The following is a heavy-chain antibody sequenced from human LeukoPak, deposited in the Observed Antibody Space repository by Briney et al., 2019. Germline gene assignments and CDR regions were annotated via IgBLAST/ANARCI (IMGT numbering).Heavy chain of an antibody. J-gene: IGHJ6*03. V-gene: IGHV3-7*01. CDR2: IKQDGSEK. Sequence: GGSLRLSCAASGFTFSSYWMSWVRQAPGKGLEWVANIKQDGSEKYYVDSVKGRFTISRDNAKNSLYLQMNSLRAEDTAVYYCARDKVQLATPDFYYSYYMDVWGKGTTVTVSS. D-gene: IGHD6-13*01. CDR3: ARDKVQLATPDFYYSYYMDV. CDR1: GFTFSSYW.